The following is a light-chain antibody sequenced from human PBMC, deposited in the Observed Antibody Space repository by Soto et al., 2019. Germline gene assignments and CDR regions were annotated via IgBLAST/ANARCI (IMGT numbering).Light chain of an antibody. V-gene: IGKV1-39*01. J-gene: IGKJ4*01. CDR3: QQSYSSPPVT. CDR2: AAS. CDR1: QSISSY. Sequence: DIQMTQSPSSLSASVGDRVTITCRASQSISSYLNWYQQKPGKAPKLLTYAASSLQSGVPSRFSGSGSGTDFTLTISSLQPEDFATYYCQQSYSSPPVTVGGGTKVDIK.